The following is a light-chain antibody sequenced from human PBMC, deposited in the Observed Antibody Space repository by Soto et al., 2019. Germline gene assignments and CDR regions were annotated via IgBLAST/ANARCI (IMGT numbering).Light chain of an antibody. J-gene: IGKJ3*01. V-gene: IGKV4-1*01. CDR1: QSVLYSSNNKNY. Sequence: DIVMTQSPDSLAVSLGERATINCKSSQSVLYSSNNKNYLAWYQQKPGQPPKLLIYWASTRESGVPDRVSGSGSGTDFTLTISSLRAEDVAVYYCQYGFTFGPGTKVDIK. CDR2: WAS. CDR3: QYGFT.